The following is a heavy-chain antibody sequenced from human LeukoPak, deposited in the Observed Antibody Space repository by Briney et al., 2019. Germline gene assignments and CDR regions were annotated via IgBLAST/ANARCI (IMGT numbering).Heavy chain of an antibody. J-gene: IGHJ6*03. V-gene: IGHV4-4*07. CDR3: ARDLRASYYYYYMDV. CDR1: GGSISSYF. Sequence: PSETLSLTCSVSGGSISSYFWSWIRQPAGKGLEWIGRIYASGSANYNRSLKSRVTMSVDTSKSQFSLRLSSVTAADTAVYYCARDLRASYYYYYMDVLGRGTTVTVSS. D-gene: IGHD5/OR15-5a*01. CDR2: IYASGSA.